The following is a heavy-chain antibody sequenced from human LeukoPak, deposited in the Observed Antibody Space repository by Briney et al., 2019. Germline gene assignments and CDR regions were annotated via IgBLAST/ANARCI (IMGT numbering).Heavy chain of an antibody. Sequence: KPSETLSLTCAVYGGSFSGYYWNWIRQPPGKGLEWIGEINHSGSTNYNPSLKSRVTISVDTSKNQFSLKLSSVTAADTAVYYCARDLYGDGYTLGAFDIWGQGTMVTVSS. J-gene: IGHJ3*02. CDR2: INHSGST. CDR1: GGSFSGYY. CDR3: ARDLYGDGYTLGAFDI. D-gene: IGHD5-24*01. V-gene: IGHV4-34*01.